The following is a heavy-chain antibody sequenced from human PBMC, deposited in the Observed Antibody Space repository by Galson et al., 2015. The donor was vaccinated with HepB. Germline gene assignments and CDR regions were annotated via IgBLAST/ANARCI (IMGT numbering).Heavy chain of an antibody. CDR3: AREPGGITIFGVVITPHGYYYGMDV. J-gene: IGHJ6*02. D-gene: IGHD3-3*01. Sequence: CAISGDSVSSNSAAWNWIRQSPSRGLEWLGRTYYRSKWYNDYAVSVKSRITINPDTSKNQFSLQLNSVTPEDTAVYYCAREPGGITIFGVVITPHGYYYGMDVWGQGTTVTVSS. CDR2: TYYRSKWYN. V-gene: IGHV6-1*01. CDR1: GDSVSSNSAA.